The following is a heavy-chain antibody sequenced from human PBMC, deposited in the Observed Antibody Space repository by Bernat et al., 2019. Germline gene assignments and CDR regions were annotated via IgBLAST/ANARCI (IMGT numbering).Heavy chain of an antibody. Sequence: EVQLVESGGGLVQPGGSLRLSCAVSGFTFTSYWMSWVRQAPGKGLEWVAIIKQDGSEKYYGDSVKGRFTVSRDNAKNSLYLQMNSLRAEDTAVYYCARLRSIAGYDYWGQGTLVTVSS. CDR2: IKQDGSEK. CDR3: ARLRSIAGYDY. V-gene: IGHV3-7*01. D-gene: IGHD6-6*01. J-gene: IGHJ4*02. CDR1: GFTFTSYW.